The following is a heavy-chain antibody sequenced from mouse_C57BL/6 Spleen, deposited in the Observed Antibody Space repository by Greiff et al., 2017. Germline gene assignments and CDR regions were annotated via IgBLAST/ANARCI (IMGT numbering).Heavy chain of an antibody. D-gene: IGHD1-1*01. V-gene: IGHV1-22*01. CDR2: INPNNGGT. J-gene: IGHJ1*03. CDR1: GYTFTDYN. Sequence: EVKLVESGPELVKPGASVKMSCKASGYTFTDYNMHWVKQSHGKSLEWIGYINPNNGGTSYNQKFKGKATLTVNKSSSTAYMELRSLTSEDSAVYYCARENGSSWYFDVWGTGTTVTVSS. CDR3: ARENGSSWYFDV.